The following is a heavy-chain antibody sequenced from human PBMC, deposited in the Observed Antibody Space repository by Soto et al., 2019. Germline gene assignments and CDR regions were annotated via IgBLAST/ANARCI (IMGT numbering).Heavy chain of an antibody. CDR1: GGTVISDA. CDR3: ARCHSDSSGPGYLDS. V-gene: IGHV1-69*06. J-gene: IGHJ4*02. Sequence: QVRLVQSEAEGKKAGSSVKVSCKASGGTVISDAVTWVRQAPGQGLEWMGGVIPMFPKANYAQKFQGRATITADKSTSTVYMELHSLKSEDTALYYCARCHSDSSGPGYLDSWGQGTLVTVTS. CDR2: VIPMFPKA. D-gene: IGHD3-22*01.